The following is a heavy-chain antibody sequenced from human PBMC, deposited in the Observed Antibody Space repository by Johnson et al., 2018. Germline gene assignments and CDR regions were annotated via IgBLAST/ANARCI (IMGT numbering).Heavy chain of an antibody. CDR1: GGTFSSYA. CDR2: IIPIFGPA. D-gene: IGHD3-10*01. Sequence: VQLVETGAEVKKPGSSVKVSCKASGGTFSSYAISWVRQAPGQGLEWMGGIIPIFGPANYAQKFQGRVTITADESTSTAYMELSSLRSEDTAVYYCGSRNYYGSGSRNHYYYYGMDVWGQGTTVTVSS. J-gene: IGHJ6*02. V-gene: IGHV1-69*01. CDR3: GSRNYYGSGSRNHYYYYGMDV.